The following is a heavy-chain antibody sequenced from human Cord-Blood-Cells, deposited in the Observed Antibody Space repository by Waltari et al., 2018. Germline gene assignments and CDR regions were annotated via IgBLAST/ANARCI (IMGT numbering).Heavy chain of an antibody. CDR2: FDPEDGET. Sequence: QVQLVQSGAEVKKPGASVKVSCKVSGYTLTELSMHWVRQAPGKGLEWMGGFDPEDGETIYGRKFQGRVTMTEDTSTDTAYMELSSLRSEDTAVYYCATAYRVGAATGFDYWGQGTLVTVAS. CDR1: GYTLTELS. J-gene: IGHJ4*02. D-gene: IGHD1-26*01. CDR3: ATAYRVGAATGFDY. V-gene: IGHV1-24*01.